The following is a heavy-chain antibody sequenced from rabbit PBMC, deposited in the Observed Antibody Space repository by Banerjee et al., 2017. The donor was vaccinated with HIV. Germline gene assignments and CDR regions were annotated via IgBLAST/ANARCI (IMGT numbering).Heavy chain of an antibody. CDR1: GFSFSSSYW. J-gene: IGHJ2*01. Sequence: QEQLEESGGDLVKPEGSLTLTCTASGFSFSSSYWICWVRQAPGKGLEWIACIYGGSGDISYYASWVNGRFTISSHFAQNMVSLQMNSLTAADTATYFCARRNYGLPFDPWGQGTLVTVS. D-gene: IGHD6-1*01. CDR3: ARRNYGLPFDP. V-gene: IGHV1S45*01. CDR2: IYGGSGDIS.